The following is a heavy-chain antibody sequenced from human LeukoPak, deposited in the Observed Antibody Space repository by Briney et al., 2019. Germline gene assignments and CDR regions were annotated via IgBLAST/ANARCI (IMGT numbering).Heavy chain of an antibody. J-gene: IGHJ4*02. D-gene: IGHD2-15*01. Sequence: ASVRVSCKASGYTFTVYYMHWVRQAPGQGLEWMGWINPNSGGTNYAQKFQGRVTMTRDTSISTAYMELSRLRSDDTAVYYCARERYCSGGSCYQRREFDYWGQGTLVTVSS. CDR3: ARERYCSGGSCYQRREFDY. CDR1: GYTFTVYY. V-gene: IGHV1-2*02. CDR2: INPNSGGT.